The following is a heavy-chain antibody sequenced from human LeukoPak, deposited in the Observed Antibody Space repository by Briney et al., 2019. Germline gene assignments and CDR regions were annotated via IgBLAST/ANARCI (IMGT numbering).Heavy chain of an antibody. V-gene: IGHV3-7*01. CDR3: ARDTVAAAGDD. Sequence: GGSLRLSCAASGFTFSNYWMSWVRQAPGKGLELVANIKPDGTENSHVDSVKGRFIISRDNAKNSLYLQMNYLRVEDTAIYYCARDTVAAAGDDWGQGTLVTVSS. D-gene: IGHD6-13*01. CDR1: GFTFSNYW. CDR2: IKPDGTEN. J-gene: IGHJ4*02.